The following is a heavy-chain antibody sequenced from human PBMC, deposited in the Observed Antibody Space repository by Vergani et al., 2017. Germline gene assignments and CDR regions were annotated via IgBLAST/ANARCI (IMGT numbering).Heavy chain of an antibody. J-gene: IGHJ3*02. Sequence: QVQLQQWGPGLVKPSQTLSLTCAVSGDSIFSGNYYWNWIRQPAENELEWIGRIYTTGSTDYNPSLKSRVTMSLDSSRSHFSLRLSSVTAADTAIYFCARGSTHWKQGGFDIWGQGTKVTVSS. V-gene: IGHV4-61*02. CDR1: GDSIFSGNYY. CDR3: ARGSTHWKQGGFDI. D-gene: IGHD1-1*01. CDR2: IYTTGST.